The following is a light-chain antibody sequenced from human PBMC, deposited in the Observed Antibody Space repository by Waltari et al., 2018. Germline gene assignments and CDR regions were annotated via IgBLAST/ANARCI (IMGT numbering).Light chain of an antibody. CDR3: NSYTSSTTYV. V-gene: IGLV2-18*02. J-gene: IGLJ1*01. CDR2: ELS. Sequence: QSALTQPPSVSGSPGQSVTISCPGTSSDVGSYNRVSWYQQPPGTAPKLMIYELSNRPSGVPDRFSGSKSGNTASLTISGLQAEDEADYYCNSYTSSTTYVFGTGTKVTVL. CDR1: SSDVGSYNR.